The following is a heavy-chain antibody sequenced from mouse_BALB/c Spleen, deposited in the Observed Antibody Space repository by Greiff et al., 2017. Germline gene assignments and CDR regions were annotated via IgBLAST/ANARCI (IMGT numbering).Heavy chain of an antibody. D-gene: IGHD1-1*02. V-gene: IGHV5-6-5*01. Sequence: EVMLVESGGGLVKPGGSLKLSCAASGFTFSSYAMSWVRQTPEKRLEWVASISSGGSTYYPDSVKGRFTISRDNARNILYLQMSSLRSEDTAMYYCARVYGRGGRVFFVQWGKGNSHTVSS. CDR1: GFTFSSYA. J-gene: IGHJ2*02. CDR2: ISSGGST. CDR3: ARVYGRGGRVFFVQ.